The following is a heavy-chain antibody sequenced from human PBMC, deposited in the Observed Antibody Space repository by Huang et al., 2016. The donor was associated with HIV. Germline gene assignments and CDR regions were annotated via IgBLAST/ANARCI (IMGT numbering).Heavy chain of an antibody. Sequence: QDQLVQSGAEVKKPGASVKVSCKASGYTFNNYGITWVRQAPGQGLEWMGWIRAYNGNTNYAQKFQGRVTMTTDTSTSAAYLDLRSLRSDDTAVYYCARSPSHYYYQYGLDVWGQGTTVTVSS. CDR2: IRAYNGNT. J-gene: IGHJ6*02. CDR3: ARSPSHYYYQYGLDV. CDR1: GYTFNNYG. V-gene: IGHV1-18*04. D-gene: IGHD3-10*01.